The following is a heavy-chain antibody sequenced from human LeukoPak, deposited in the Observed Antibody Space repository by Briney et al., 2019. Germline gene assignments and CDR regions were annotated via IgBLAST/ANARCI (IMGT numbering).Heavy chain of an antibody. CDR2: IHYRGGT. CDR1: GGSISSVNW. V-gene: IGHV4-4*02. CDR3: ATPNDAFNI. J-gene: IGHJ3*02. Sequence: SETLSLTCAVSGGSISSVNWWSWVRQPPGKGLEWIGEIHYRGGTNYNPSLRSRVTISVDTSKNQFSLKMTSVTAADTAVYYCATPNDAFNIWGQGTMVTVSS.